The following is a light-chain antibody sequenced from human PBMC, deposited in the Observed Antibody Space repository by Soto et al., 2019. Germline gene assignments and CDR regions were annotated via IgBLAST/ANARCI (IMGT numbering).Light chain of an antibody. CDR2: DAS. CDR1: QDISNT. V-gene: IGKV1-13*02. J-gene: IGKJ4*01. Sequence: AIQLTQSPSSLSASVGDGVTITCRASQDISNTLAWYQQKPARAPKLLIYDASSLASGVPSRFSGSGSGTDFTLTITSLQPEDFAAYYCQQFKSDPLTFGGGTKVEIK. CDR3: QQFKSDPLT.